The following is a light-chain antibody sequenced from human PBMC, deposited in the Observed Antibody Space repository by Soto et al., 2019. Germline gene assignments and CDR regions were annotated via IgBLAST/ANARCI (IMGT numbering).Light chain of an antibody. CDR1: QSLLHSNGYNY. CDR2: LGS. Sequence: DIVMTQSPLSLPVTPGEPASISCRSSQSLLHSNGYNYLDWYLQKPGQSPQLLIYLGSNRASGVPDRFSGSGSGTDFTLKISRVEAFYVGVYYCMPALQTPAFGGGTKLDIK. J-gene: IGKJ4*01. V-gene: IGKV2-28*01. CDR3: MPALQTPA.